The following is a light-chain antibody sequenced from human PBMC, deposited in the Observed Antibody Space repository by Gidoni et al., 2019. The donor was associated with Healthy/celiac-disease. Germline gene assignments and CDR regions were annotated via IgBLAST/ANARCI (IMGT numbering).Light chain of an antibody. J-gene: IGKJ5*01. V-gene: IGKV3-11*01. Sequence: SQSVSSYLAWYQQKPGQAPRLLIYDAANRATGIPARFSGSGSGTDFTLTISSLEPEDFAVYYCQQRSNWPPITFGQGTRLEIK. CDR2: DAA. CDR3: QQRSNWPPIT. CDR1: QSVSSY.